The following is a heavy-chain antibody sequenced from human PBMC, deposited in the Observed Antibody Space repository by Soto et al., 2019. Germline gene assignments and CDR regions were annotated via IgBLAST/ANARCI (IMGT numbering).Heavy chain of an antibody. V-gene: IGHV3-30-3*01. Sequence: QVQLVESGGGVVQPGRSLRLSCAASGFTFSSYAMHWVRQAPGKGLEWVAVISYDGSNKYYADSVKGRFTISRDNSKNTLYLQMNSLRAEDTAVYYCARDGFSGSYYGYWGHGTLVTVSS. CDR1: GFTFSSYA. D-gene: IGHD1-26*01. CDR2: ISYDGSNK. CDR3: ARDGFSGSYYGY. J-gene: IGHJ4*01.